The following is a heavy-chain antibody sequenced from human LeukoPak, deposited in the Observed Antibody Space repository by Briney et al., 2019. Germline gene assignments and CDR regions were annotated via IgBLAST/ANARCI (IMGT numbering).Heavy chain of an antibody. CDR1: GYTFTVDY. Sequence: GASVKVSCKASGYTFTVDYMYWVRQAPGQGLEWMGRITPNSGDTDNAQNFKGRVTMTRDTSISTAYMELTNLRSDDTAVYYCARGYCSGGTCYLVENWFDPWGQGTLVTVSS. D-gene: IGHD2-15*01. J-gene: IGHJ5*02. CDR3: ARGYCSGGTCYLVENWFDP. V-gene: IGHV1-2*06. CDR2: ITPNSGDT.